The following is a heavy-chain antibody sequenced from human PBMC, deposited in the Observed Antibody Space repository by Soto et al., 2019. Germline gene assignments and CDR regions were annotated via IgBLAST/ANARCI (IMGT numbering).Heavy chain of an antibody. V-gene: IGHV4-59*01. CDR2: IYYSGST. CDR1: GDSISSYY. CDR3: ASAFGSSWYWYFDY. D-gene: IGHD6-13*01. Sequence: TSETLSLTCTVSGDSISSYYWCWIRQPPGKGLEWIGYIYYSGSTNYNPSLKSRVTISVDTSKNQFSLKLSSVTAADTAVYYCASAFGSSWYWYFDYWGQGTLVTVSS. J-gene: IGHJ4*02.